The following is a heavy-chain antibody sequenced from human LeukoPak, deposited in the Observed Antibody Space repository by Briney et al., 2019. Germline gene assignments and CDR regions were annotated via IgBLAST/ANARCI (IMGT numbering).Heavy chain of an antibody. CDR3: ARASYTGFDLHFDQ. CDR2: VSGSGGST. J-gene: IGHJ4*02. CDR1: GFTFSSYA. D-gene: IGHD5-12*01. V-gene: IGHV3-23*01. Sequence: PGGSLRLSCAASGFTFSSYAMSWVRQAPGKGLEWVSGVSGSGGSTYYADSVKGRFTISRDNAKNSLYLQMDSLRVEDTAFYFCARASYTGFDLHFDQWGQGTLVTVSS.